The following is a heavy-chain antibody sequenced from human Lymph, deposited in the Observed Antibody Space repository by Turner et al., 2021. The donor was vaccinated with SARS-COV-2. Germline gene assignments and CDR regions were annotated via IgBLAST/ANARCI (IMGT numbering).Heavy chain of an antibody. J-gene: IGHJ4*02. CDR1: GFTFDDYA. V-gene: IGHV3-43*02. D-gene: IGHD5-12*01. CDR3: AKEGLSGRRLQFVPYFAY. Sequence: EVQLVESGGGVVQPGGSLRPSCAASGFTFDDYAMHWGREAPGKGLEWVSLISGDGGSTYYADSVKGRFTISRDDSKNSLYLQINSLRTEDTALYYCAKEGLSGRRLQFVPYFAYWGQGTLVSVSS. CDR2: ISGDGGST.